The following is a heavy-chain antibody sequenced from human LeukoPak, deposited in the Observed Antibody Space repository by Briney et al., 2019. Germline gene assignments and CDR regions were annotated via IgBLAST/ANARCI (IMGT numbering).Heavy chain of an antibody. D-gene: IGHD3-10*01. CDR3: ARDGRVTMVRGVILGYYYYGMDV. CDR2: INPSGGST. CDR1: GYTFTSYY. Sequence: GASVKVSCKASGYTFTSYYMHWVRQAPGQGLEWMGIINPSGGSTSYAQKFQGRVTMTRDTSTSTVYMELSSLRSGDTAVYYCARDGRVTMVRGVILGYYYYGMDVWGQGTTVTVSS. V-gene: IGHV1-46*01. J-gene: IGHJ6*02.